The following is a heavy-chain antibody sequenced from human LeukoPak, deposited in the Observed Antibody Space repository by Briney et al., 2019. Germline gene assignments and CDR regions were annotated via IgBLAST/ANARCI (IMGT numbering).Heavy chain of an antibody. Sequence: EGSLRLSCAVSGFTFSSYWMHWVRQAPGKGLVWVSRINSDGSITSYADSVKGRFTISRDNAKNTLYLQVNSLRAEDTALYYCTRSRNSGTYIDYWGQGTLVTVSS. CDR3: TRSRNSGTYIDY. J-gene: IGHJ4*02. CDR1: GFTFSSYW. V-gene: IGHV3-74*01. CDR2: INSDGSIT. D-gene: IGHD1-26*01.